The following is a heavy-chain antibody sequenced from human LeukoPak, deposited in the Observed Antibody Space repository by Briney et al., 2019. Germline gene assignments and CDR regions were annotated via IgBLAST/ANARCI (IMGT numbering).Heavy chain of an antibody. V-gene: IGHV4-59*08. J-gene: IGHJ4*02. Sequence: SETLSLTCTVSGGSISSYYWSWIRQPPGKGLEWIGYIYYSGSTNYNPSLKSRVTISVDTSKNQFSLKLSSVTAADTAVYYCARHAGPSDYWGQGTLVTASS. CDR1: GGSISSYY. CDR3: ARHAGPSDY. CDR2: IYYSGST.